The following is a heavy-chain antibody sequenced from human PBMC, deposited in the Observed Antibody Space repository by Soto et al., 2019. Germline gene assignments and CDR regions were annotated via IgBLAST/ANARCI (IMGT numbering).Heavy chain of an antibody. J-gene: IGHJ4*02. CDR1: GGSVSSSNYY. V-gene: IGHV4-39*01. Sequence: QLQLQESGPGLVKPSETLSLTCTVSGGSVSSSNYYWGWIRQSPGKGLEWIGSIYYSGSTSYNPSLESRVTISVDKSKTQFSLKVISVTAADTAVYYCARLEGLATISYYFDYWGQGTLVTVSS. D-gene: IGHD3-9*01. CDR2: IYYSGST. CDR3: ARLEGLATISYYFDY.